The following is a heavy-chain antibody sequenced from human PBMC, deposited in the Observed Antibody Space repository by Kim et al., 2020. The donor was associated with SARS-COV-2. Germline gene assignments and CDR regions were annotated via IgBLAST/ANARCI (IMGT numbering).Heavy chain of an antibody. CDR1: GFIFSSSA. V-gene: IGHV3-23*01. Sequence: GGSLRLSCEASGFIFSSSAMTWVRQAPGEGLEWVSAISPASNTVYYADAVKGRFTTSRDNPKSTVFLHMNSLRAEDTAIYYCAKNYGASVSYDFWGQGTLVTVSS. J-gene: IGHJ4*02. D-gene: IGHD4-17*01. CDR3: AKNYGASVSYDF. CDR2: ISPASNTV.